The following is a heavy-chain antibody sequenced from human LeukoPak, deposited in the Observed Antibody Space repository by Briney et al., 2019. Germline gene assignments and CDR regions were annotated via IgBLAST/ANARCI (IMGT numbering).Heavy chain of an antibody. D-gene: IGHD6-19*01. CDR2: IYHSGST. V-gene: IGHV4-30-2*01. Sequence: SETLSLTCAVSGDSISSGGYSWSWIRQPPGKGLEWIGYIYHSGSTYYNPSLKSRVTISVDRSKNQFSLKLSSVTAADTAVYYCARTSLRGYSSGWYYFDYWGQGTLVTVSS. J-gene: IGHJ4*02. CDR3: ARTSLRGYSSGWYYFDY. CDR1: GDSISSGGYS.